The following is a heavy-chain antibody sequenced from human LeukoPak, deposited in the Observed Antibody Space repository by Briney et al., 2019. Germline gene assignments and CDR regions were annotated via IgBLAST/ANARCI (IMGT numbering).Heavy chain of an antibody. Sequence: PSETLSLTCTVSGGSISSYYWSWIRQPPGKGLGWIGYIYYSGSTNYNPSLKSRVTISVDTSKNQFSLKLSSVTAADTAVYYCARGTKEMATNPQYYYYYMDVWGKGTTVTVSS. CDR1: GGSISSYY. D-gene: IGHD5-24*01. J-gene: IGHJ6*03. CDR3: ARGTKEMATNPQYYYYYMDV. V-gene: IGHV4-59*01. CDR2: IYYSGST.